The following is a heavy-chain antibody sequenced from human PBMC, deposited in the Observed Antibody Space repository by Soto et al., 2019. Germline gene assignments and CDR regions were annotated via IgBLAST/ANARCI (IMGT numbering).Heavy chain of an antibody. D-gene: IGHD3-3*01. CDR2: ISYDGSNK. V-gene: IGHV3-30*18. CDR3: AKDQITVYYDFWSGPGGGMDV. CDR1: GFTFSSYG. J-gene: IGHJ6*02. Sequence: PGGSLRLSCAASGFTFSSYGMHWVRQAPGKGLEGVAVISYDGSNKYYADPVKGRFTISRENSKNTLYLQMNSLRAEDTAVYYCAKDQITVYYDFWSGPGGGMDVWGQGTTVTVSS.